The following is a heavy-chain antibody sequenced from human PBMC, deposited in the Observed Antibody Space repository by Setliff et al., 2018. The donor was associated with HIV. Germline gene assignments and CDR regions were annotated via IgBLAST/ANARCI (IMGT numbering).Heavy chain of an antibody. D-gene: IGHD6-25*01. J-gene: IGHJ4*02. CDR2: IYSDGST. CDR3: ARSRPYNSALDY. CDR1: GFTVSSHY. Sequence: PGGSLRLSCAASGFTVSSHYMSWVRQAPGKGLERVSTIYSDGSTYHRDSVKGRFTLSRDNSKNTVYLQVGSLRPDDTAMYYCARSRPYNSALDYWGQGTLVTVSS. V-gene: IGHV3-66*02.